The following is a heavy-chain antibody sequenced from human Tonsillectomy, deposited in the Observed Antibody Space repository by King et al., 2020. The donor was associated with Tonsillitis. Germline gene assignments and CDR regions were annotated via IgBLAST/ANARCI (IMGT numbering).Heavy chain of an antibody. CDR3: AKDQAGG. D-gene: IGHD1-14*01. CDR1: GFTFSDYG. J-gene: IGHJ4*02. CDR2: IQYDGTNS. V-gene: IGHV3-30*02. Sequence: VQLVESGGGVVQPGGSLRLSCAASGFTFSDYGMHWFRQAPGKGLQWVAFIQYDGTNSYYTESVKGRFSISRDNSKNTVFLQMNSLRAEDTAMYYCAKDQAGGWGQGTLVTVSS.